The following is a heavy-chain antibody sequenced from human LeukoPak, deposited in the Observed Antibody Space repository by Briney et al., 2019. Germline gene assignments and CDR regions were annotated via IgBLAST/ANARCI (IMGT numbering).Heavy chain of an antibody. CDR2: INHSGST. Sequence: SETLSLTCAVYGGSFSGYYWSWIRQPPGKGLEWIGEINHSGSTNYNPSLKSRVTISVDTSKNQFSLKLSSVTAADTAVYYCARDATAAAGTLGFDYWGQGTLVTVSS. CDR3: ARDATAAAGTLGFDY. D-gene: IGHD6-13*01. V-gene: IGHV4-34*01. CDR1: GGSFSGYY. J-gene: IGHJ4*02.